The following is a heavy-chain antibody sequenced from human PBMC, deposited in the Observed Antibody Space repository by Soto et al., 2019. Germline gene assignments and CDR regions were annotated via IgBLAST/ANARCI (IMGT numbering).Heavy chain of an antibody. V-gene: IGHV4-39*07. D-gene: IGHD2-2*01. CDR2: INHSGST. CDR1: GGSISSGDYY. J-gene: IGHJ5*02. Sequence: SETLSLTCTVSGGSISSGDYYWSWIRQPPGKGLEWIGEINHSGSTNYNLSLKSRVTISVDTSKNQFSLKLSSVTAADTAVYYCARGGAIDVVVTSSWNWFDPWGQGTLVTVS. CDR3: ARGGAIDVVVTSSWNWFDP.